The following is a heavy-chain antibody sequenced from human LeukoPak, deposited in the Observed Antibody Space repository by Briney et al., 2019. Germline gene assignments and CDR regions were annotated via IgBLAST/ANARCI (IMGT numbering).Heavy chain of an antibody. CDR1: GFTFDDYA. CDR2: ISWNSGSI. D-gene: IGHD3-22*01. CDR3: EKDLSYDSSGYYLGPFDY. J-gene: IGHJ4*02. Sequence: GGSLRLSCAASGFTFDDYAMHWVRQAPGKGLEWVSGISWNSGSIGYADSVKGRFTISRDNAQNSLYLQMNSLSAEDTALYYCEKDLSYDSSGYYLGPFDYWGQGTLVTVSS. V-gene: IGHV3-9*01.